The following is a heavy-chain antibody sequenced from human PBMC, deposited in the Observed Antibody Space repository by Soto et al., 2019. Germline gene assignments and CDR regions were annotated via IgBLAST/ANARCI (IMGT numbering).Heavy chain of an antibody. CDR2: IYYSGST. V-gene: IGHV4-59*01. D-gene: IGHD6-19*01. CDR3: ARFGSSGLGYYYYYGMDV. Sequence: SETLSLTCTVSGGSISSYYWSWIRQPPGKGLEWIGYIYYSGSTNYNPSLKSRVTISVDTSKNQFSLKLSSVTAADTAVYYCARFGSSGLGYYYYYGMDVWGQGTTVTVSS. J-gene: IGHJ6*02. CDR1: GGSISSYY.